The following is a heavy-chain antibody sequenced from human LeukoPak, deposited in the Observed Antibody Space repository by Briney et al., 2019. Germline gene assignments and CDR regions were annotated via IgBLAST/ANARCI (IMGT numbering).Heavy chain of an antibody. CDR3: AARHGTYYDFWSGWGSSYYYYGMDV. V-gene: IGHV4-59*08. Sequence: SETPSLTCTVSGGSISSYYWSWIRQPPGKGLEWIGYIYYSGSTNYNPSLKSRVTISVDTSKNQFSLKLSSVTAADTAVYYCAARHGTYYDFWSGWGSSYYYYGMDVWGQGTTVTVSS. J-gene: IGHJ6*02. CDR1: GGSISSYY. D-gene: IGHD3-3*01. CDR2: IYYSGST.